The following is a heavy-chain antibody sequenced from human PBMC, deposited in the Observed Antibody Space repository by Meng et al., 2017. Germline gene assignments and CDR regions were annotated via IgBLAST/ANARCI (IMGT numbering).Heavy chain of an antibody. Sequence: GGSLRLSCAASGFTFSSYWMSWVRQAPGKGLEWVANIKQDGSEKYYVDSVKGRFTISRDNAKNSLYLQMNSPRAEDTAVYYCAREQRGPSGYYYYGMDVWGQGTTVTVSS. CDR1: GFTFSSYW. D-gene: IGHD3-10*01. CDR2: IKQDGSEK. CDR3: AREQRGPSGYYYYGMDV. J-gene: IGHJ6*02. V-gene: IGHV3-7*01.